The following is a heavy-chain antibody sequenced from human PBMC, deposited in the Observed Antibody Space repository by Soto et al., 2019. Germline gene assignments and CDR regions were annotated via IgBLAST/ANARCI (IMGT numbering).Heavy chain of an antibody. V-gene: IGHV3-7*03. J-gene: IGHJ4*02. CDR1: GFTFSNYW. D-gene: IGHD6-19*01. Sequence: EVQLVESGGGLVQPGGSLRLSCVASGFTFSNYWMTWVRQAPGKGLEWVANIQQAGRNKYYVDSLRGRFTISRDNAMSSLFLHLSSLRAEDTAIYYCARESLAVAGEGYYFDYWGQGTLVTVSS. CDR2: IQQAGRNK. CDR3: ARESLAVAGEGYYFDY.